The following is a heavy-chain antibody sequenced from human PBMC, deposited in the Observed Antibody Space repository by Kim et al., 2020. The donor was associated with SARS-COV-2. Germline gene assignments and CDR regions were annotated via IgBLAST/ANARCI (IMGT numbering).Heavy chain of an antibody. D-gene: IGHD1-26*01. J-gene: IGHJ4*02. CDR3: AGSPREVDY. V-gene: IGHV3-11*04. Sequence: YTDSVEGRFTLSRDNAKQSLFLQMNSLRAEDTALYYCAGSPREVDYWGQGTLVIVSS.